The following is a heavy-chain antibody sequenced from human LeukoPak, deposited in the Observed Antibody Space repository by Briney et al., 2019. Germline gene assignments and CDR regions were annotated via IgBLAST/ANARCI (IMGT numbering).Heavy chain of an antibody. V-gene: IGHV3-21*01. J-gene: IGHJ4*02. CDR3: ARLEQQLFDY. Sequence: KPGGSLRLSCAASGFTFSSYSMNWVRQAPGKGLEWVSSISSSSAYIYYADSMKGRFTISRDNAKNSLYLQMNSLRAEDTAVYYCARLEQQLFDYWGQGTLVTVSS. CDR1: GFTFSSYS. D-gene: IGHD6-13*01. CDR2: ISSSSAYI.